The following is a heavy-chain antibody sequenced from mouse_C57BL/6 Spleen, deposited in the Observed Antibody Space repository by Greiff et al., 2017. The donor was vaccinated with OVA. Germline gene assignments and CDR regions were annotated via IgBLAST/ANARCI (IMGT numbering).Heavy chain of an antibody. Sequence: QVHVKQSGAELVKPGASVKISCKASGYAFSSYWMNWVKQRPGKGLEWIGQIYPGDGDTNYNGKFKGKATLTADKSSSTAYMQLSSLTSEDSAVYFCARSSYGSGYFDVWGTGTTVTVSS. J-gene: IGHJ1*03. V-gene: IGHV1-80*01. CDR3: ARSSYGSGYFDV. CDR1: GYAFSSYW. D-gene: IGHD1-1*01. CDR2: IYPGDGDT.